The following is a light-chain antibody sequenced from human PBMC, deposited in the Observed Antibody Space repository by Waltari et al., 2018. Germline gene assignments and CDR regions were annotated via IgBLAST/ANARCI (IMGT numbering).Light chain of an antibody. V-gene: IGKV3-20*01. CDR3: QHYVNLPAT. CDR2: HAS. J-gene: IGKJ1*01. Sequence: EIVLTQSPDTLSFSPGESATLACRASESISKYLAWYQQKTGQAPRLLIYHASSRSSGIPDMFSGSGFGTDFSLTINRLEPEDFSVYYCQHYVNLPATFGQGTTLEIK. CDR1: ESISKY.